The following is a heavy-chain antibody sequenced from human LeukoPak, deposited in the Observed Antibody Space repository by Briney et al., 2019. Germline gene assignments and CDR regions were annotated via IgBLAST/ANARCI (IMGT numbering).Heavy chain of an antibody. CDR3: AREAANMVRGVMGK. CDR2: INPNSGGI. Sequence: ASVAVSYKASGYTFTAYYMHWVRQAPGQGMEWMGWINPNSGGINYEQKFQGRVTITRDTSISTAYMELSRLTSDDTAVYYCAREAANMVRGVMGKWGQGTLVTVSS. D-gene: IGHD3-10*01. J-gene: IGHJ4*02. CDR1: GYTFTAYY. V-gene: IGHV1-2*02.